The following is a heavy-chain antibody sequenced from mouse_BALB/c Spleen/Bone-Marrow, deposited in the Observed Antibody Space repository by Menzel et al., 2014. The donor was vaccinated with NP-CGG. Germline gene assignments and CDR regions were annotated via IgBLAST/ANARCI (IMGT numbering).Heavy chain of an antibody. CDR3: AREVYGSWFAY. CDR1: GYTFTYYT. D-gene: IGHD2-2*01. V-gene: IGHV1-4*01. CDR2: INPNSDYT. J-gene: IGHJ3*01. Sequence: QVQLQQSGAELARPGASVKMSCKAPGYTFTYYTMYWVKQRPGQGLEWIGYINPNSDYTNYNQKFKDKATLTADKSSSTAYMQRSSLTSEDSAVYYCAREVYGSWFAYWGQGTLVTVSA.